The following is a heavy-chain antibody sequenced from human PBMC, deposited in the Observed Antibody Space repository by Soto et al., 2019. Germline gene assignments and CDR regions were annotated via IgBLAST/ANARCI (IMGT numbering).Heavy chain of an antibody. CDR1: GYSFTSYW. CDR3: ARGAPIPNYYYYGMDV. D-gene: IGHD2-21*01. V-gene: IGHV5-51*01. J-gene: IGHJ6*02. Sequence: GESLKISCKGSGYSFTSYWIGWVRQMPGKGLEWMGIIYPGDSDTIYSPSFQGQVTISADKSISTAYLQWSSLKASDTAMYYCARGAPIPNYYYYGMDVWGQGTTVTVSS. CDR2: IYPGDSDT.